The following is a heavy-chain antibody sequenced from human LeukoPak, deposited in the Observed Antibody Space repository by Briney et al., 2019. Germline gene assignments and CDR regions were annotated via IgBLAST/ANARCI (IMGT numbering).Heavy chain of an antibody. V-gene: IGHV4-61*01. J-gene: IGHJ4*02. CDR3: ARYSYSYGPVDY. Sequence: SETLSLTCTVSGGSVSSGSYYWSWIRQPPGKGLEWIGYIYYSGSTNYNPSLKSRVTISVDTSKNQFSLKLSSVTAADTAVYYCARYSYSYGPVDYWGQGTLVTVSS. CDR1: GGSVSSGSYY. D-gene: IGHD5-18*01. CDR2: IYYSGST.